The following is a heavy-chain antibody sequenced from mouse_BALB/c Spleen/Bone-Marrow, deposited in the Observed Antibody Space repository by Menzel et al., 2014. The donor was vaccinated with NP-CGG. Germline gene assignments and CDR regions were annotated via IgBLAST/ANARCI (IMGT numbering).Heavy chain of an antibody. V-gene: IGHV2-3*01. CDR2: IWCDGST. J-gene: IGHJ4*01. D-gene: IGHD2-14*01. CDR1: GFSLTSYG. Sequence: QVQLQQSGTGLVSPSQSLSITCTVSGFSLTSYGLSWVRQPPGKGLEWLGVIWCDGSTNYHSALISRLSISKDNSKSQVFLKLNSLQTDDTATYYCAKQDYYRYDYAMDYWGQGTSVTVSS. CDR3: AKQDYYRYDYAMDY.